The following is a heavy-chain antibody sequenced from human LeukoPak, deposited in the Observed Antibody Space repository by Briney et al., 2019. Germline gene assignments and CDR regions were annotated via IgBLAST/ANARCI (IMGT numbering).Heavy chain of an antibody. J-gene: IGHJ4*02. Sequence: ASVTVSCKASGYTFTGYYMHWVRQAPGQGLEWMGIINPSGGSTSYAQKFQGRVTMTRDMSTSTVYMELSSLRSEDTAVYYCARGAYDYVWGSYRHTVFDYWGQGTLVTVSS. CDR3: ARGAYDYVWGSYRHTVFDY. CDR1: GYTFTGYY. V-gene: IGHV1-46*01. D-gene: IGHD3-16*02. CDR2: INPSGGST.